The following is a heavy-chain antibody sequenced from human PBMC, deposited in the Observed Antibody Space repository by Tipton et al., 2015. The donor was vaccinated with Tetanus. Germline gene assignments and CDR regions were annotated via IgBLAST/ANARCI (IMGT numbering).Heavy chain of an antibody. V-gene: IGHV3-48*03. CDR1: GFTFSSYE. CDR2: ISGSGII. J-gene: IGHJ4*02. CDR3: ARGYYDSNGFRFDY. Sequence: AASGFTFSSYEMNWVRQAPGKGLEWISDISGSGIIHYTDSGRFTISRDNTKNSLYLQMNSLRAEDTAVYYCARGYYDSNGFRFDYWGQGTLVTVSS. D-gene: IGHD3-22*01.